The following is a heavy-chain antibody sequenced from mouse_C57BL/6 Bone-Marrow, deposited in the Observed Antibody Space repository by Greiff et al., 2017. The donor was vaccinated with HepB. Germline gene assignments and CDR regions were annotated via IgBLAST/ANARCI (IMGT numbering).Heavy chain of an antibody. J-gene: IGHJ4*01. CDR1: GFTFSSYG. Sequence: DVKLVESGGDLVKPGGSLKLSCAASGFTFSSYGMSWVRQTPDKRLEWVATISSGGSYTYYPDSVNGRFTLSRDNAKNTLYLQMSSLKSEDTAMYYCAYGSSAFYAMDYWGQGTSVTVSS. V-gene: IGHV5-6*02. CDR3: AYGSSAFYAMDY. CDR2: ISSGGSYT. D-gene: IGHD1-1*01.